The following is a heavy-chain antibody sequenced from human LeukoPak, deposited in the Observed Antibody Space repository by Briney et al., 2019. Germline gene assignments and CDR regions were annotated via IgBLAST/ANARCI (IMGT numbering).Heavy chain of an antibody. Sequence: SETLSLTCTVSGGSISSYYWSWIRQPPGKGLEWIGYTYYSGSTNYNPSLKSRVTISVDTSKNQFSLKLSSVTAADTAVYYCARGPIAVADPWGQGTLVTVSS. J-gene: IGHJ5*02. CDR2: TYYSGST. CDR1: GGSISSYY. CDR3: ARGPIAVADP. D-gene: IGHD6-19*01. V-gene: IGHV4-59*01.